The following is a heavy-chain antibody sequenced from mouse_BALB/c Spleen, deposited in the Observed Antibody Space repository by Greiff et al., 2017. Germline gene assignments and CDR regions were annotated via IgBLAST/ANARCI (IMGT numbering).Heavy chain of an antibody. CDR1: GYAFTSYN. J-gene: IGHJ4*01. CDR3: ASYYRYDDYYAMDY. V-gene: IGHV1S135*01. D-gene: IGHD2-14*01. CDR2: IDPYNGGT. Sequence: VQLKQSGPELVKPGASVKVSCKASGYAFTSYNMYWVKQSHGKSLEWIGYIDPYNGGTSYNQKFKGKATLTVDKSSSTAYMHLNSLTSEDSAVYYCASYYRYDDYYAMDYWGQGTSVTVSS.